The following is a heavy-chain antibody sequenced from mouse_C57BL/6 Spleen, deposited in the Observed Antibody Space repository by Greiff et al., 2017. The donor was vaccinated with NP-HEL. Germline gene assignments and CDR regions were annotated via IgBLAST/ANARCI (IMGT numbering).Heavy chain of an antibody. D-gene: IGHD1-1*01. CDR1: GFTFSDYG. CDR2: ISSGSSTI. V-gene: IGHV5-17*01. Sequence: EVQVVESGGGLVKPGGSLKLSCAASGFTFSDYGMHWVRQAPEKGLEWVAYISSGSSTIYYADTVKGRFTISRDNAKNTLFLQMTSLRSEDTAMYYCARSTTVVSYYYAMDYWGQGTSVTVSS. CDR3: ARSTTVVSYYYAMDY. J-gene: IGHJ4*01.